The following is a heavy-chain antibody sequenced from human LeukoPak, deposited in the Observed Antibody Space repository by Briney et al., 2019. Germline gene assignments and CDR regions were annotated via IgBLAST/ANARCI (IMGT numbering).Heavy chain of an antibody. J-gene: IGHJ3*02. D-gene: IGHD2-2*01. CDR2: IYTSGST. V-gene: IGHV4-61*02. CDR1: GGSISSGSYY. Sequence: SQTLSLTCTVSGGSISSGSYYWSWIRQPAGKGLEWIGRIYTSGSTNYNPSLKSRVTISVDTSKNQFSLKLSSVTAADTAVYYCARVGVGVVPAAIDAFDIWGQGTMVTVSS. CDR3: ARVGVGVVPAAIDAFDI.